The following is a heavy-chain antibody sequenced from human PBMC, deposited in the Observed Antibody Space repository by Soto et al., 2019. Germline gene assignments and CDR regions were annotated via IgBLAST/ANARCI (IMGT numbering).Heavy chain of an antibody. V-gene: IGHV4-59*01. J-gene: IGHJ6*02. Sequence: QVQLQESGPGLVKPSETLSLTCTVSGGSISSYYWNWIRQPPGKRLEWIGYIYYSGSTNYNPSLKSRVTISVDKPKTQFSLKLNSVTAADTAVYYCSRVPDYTGVMDVWGQGTTVTVSS. CDR2: IYYSGST. D-gene: IGHD4-4*01. CDR1: GGSISSYY. CDR3: SRVPDYTGVMDV.